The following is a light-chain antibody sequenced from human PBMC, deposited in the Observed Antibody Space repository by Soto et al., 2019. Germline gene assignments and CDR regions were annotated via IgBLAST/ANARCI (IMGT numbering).Light chain of an antibody. CDR3: SSYSTRTAYL. V-gene: IGLV2-14*01. Sequence: QSALTQPASVSGSPGQSITIYCTGTSSDVGGYDYVSWYQLHPGKAPKLMVFEVSNRPSGVSYRFSGSKSGNTASLTISGLQAEDEADYFCSSYSTRTAYLFGPGTKLTVL. CDR1: SSDVGGYDY. CDR2: EVS. J-gene: IGLJ1*01.